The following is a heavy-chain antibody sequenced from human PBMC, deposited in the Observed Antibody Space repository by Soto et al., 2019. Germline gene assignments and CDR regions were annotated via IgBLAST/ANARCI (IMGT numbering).Heavy chain of an antibody. CDR3: ARDGGYGDYFRYYYGMDV. D-gene: IGHD4-17*01. J-gene: IGHJ6*02. CDR2: IWYDGSNK. CDR1: GFTFSSYG. Sequence: ESGGGVVQPGRSLRLSCAASGFTFSSYGMHWVRQAPGKGLEWVAVIWYDGSNKYYADSVKGRFTISRDNSKNTLYLQMNSLRAEDTAVYYCARDGGYGDYFRYYYGMDVWGQGTTVTVSS. V-gene: IGHV3-33*01.